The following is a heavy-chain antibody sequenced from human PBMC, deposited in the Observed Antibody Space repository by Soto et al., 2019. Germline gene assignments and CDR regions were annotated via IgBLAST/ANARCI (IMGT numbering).Heavy chain of an antibody. D-gene: IGHD3-3*01. Sequence: GGSLRLSCAASGFTFSSYAMSWVRQAPGKGLEWVSGISGSGGSTYYADSVKGRFTISRDNSKNTLYLQMNSLRVEDTAVYYCAKRPHYDFWSGPRFYYYYYMDVWGKGTTVTVSS. CDR3: AKRPHYDFWSGPRFYYYYYMDV. CDR2: ISGSGGST. V-gene: IGHV3-23*01. J-gene: IGHJ6*03. CDR1: GFTFSSYA.